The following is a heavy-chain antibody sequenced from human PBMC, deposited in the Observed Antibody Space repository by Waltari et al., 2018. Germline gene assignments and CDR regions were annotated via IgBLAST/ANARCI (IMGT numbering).Heavy chain of an antibody. J-gene: IGHJ1*01. CDR1: GYSISSGYY. D-gene: IGHD6-13*01. CDR3: ARHRAHIAAALGPGGVQH. Sequence: QVQLQQWGPGLVKPSETLSLTCAVSGYSISSGYYWGWIRQPPGQGLEWIGSIYHSGSTYYNPSLKSRVTISVDTSKNQFSLKLSSVTAADTAVYYCARHRAHIAAALGPGGVQHWGQGTLVTVSS. CDR2: IYHSGST. V-gene: IGHV4-38-2*01.